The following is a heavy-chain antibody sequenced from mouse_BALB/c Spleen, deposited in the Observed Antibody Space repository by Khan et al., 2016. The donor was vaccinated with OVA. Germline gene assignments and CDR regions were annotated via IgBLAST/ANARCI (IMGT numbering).Heavy chain of an antibody. V-gene: IGHV3-5*02. Sequence: LQQSGPGLVKPSQTVSLTCTVTGISITTGNYRWSWIRQFPGNKLEWIGNIYYSGTITYNPSLPSRTTITRDTSKSQFFLEMNSLTAEDTATYFCARDYGSLYWYFDVWGAGTTVTVSS. D-gene: IGHD1-1*01. J-gene: IGHJ1*01. CDR1: GISITTGNYR. CDR2: IYYSGTI. CDR3: ARDYGSLYWYFDV.